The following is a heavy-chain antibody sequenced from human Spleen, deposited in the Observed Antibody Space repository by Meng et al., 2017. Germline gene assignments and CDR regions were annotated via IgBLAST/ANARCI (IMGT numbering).Heavy chain of an antibody. J-gene: IGHJ3*02. CDR3: ARNDWNDVYGVDI. V-gene: IGHV3-21*01. Sequence: GESLKISCAASGFTFSSYYMNWVRQAPGKGLEWVSVISGSGSYIYFAESVKGRFTISRDNAKSSLYLQMNSLRAEDTALYYCARNDWNDVYGVDIWGQGTMVTVSS. D-gene: IGHD1-1*01. CDR1: GFTFSSYY. CDR2: ISGSGSYI.